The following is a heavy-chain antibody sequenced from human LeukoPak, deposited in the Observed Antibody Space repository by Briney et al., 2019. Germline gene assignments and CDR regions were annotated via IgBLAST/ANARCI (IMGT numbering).Heavy chain of an antibody. CDR3: ARDPGYGSDWYFDL. D-gene: IGHD3-10*01. V-gene: IGHV3-21*01. CDR2: ISSSSGYI. CDR1: GFTFSNYA. J-gene: IGHJ2*01. Sequence: GGSLRLSCVASGFTFSNYAMSWVRQAPGKGLEWVSCISSSSGYIYYADSVKGRFTISRDNAKNSLYLQMNTLRAEDTAVYYCARDPGYGSDWYFDLWGRGTLVTVSS.